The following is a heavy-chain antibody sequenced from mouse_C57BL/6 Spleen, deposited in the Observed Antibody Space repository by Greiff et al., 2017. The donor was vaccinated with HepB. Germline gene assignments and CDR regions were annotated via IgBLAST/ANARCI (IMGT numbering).Heavy chain of an antibody. J-gene: IGHJ4*01. D-gene: IGHD1-1*01. CDR3: ASGGALYYGSSYAMDY. V-gene: IGHV1-80*01. CDR2: IYPGDGDT. CDR1: GYAFSSYW. Sequence: VKLQESGAELVKPGASVKISCKASGYAFSSYWMNWVKQRPGKGLEWIGQIYPGDGDTNYNGKFKGKATLTADKSSSTAYMQLSSLTSEDSAVYFCASGGALYYGSSYAMDYWGQGTSVTVSS.